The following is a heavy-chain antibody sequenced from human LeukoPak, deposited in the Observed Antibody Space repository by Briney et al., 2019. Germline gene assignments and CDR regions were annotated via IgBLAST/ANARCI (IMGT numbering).Heavy chain of an antibody. CDR3: ARSLNYYYDSSGSFDY. Sequence: SETLSLTCTVSGGSISSYYWSWIRQPPGKGLEWIGYIYYSGSTNYNPSLKSRVTISVDTSKNQFSLKLSSVTAADTAVYYCARSLNYYYDSSGSFDYWGQGTLVTVSS. V-gene: IGHV4-59*12. D-gene: IGHD3-22*01. CDR1: GGSISSYY. J-gene: IGHJ4*02. CDR2: IYYSGST.